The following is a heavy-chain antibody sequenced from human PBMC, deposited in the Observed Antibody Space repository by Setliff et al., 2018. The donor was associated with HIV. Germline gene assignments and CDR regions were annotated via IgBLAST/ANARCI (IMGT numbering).Heavy chain of an antibody. J-gene: IGHJ6*01. Sequence: SETLSLTCTVSGGSIDSTDYYWGWIRQPPGKGLEWIGSIYYSGSTYYNPSLKTRVTISVDTSKNQFSLKLSSVTAADTAVYYCARDNSYYYGSGSHYWYGMDVWGQGTTVTVSS. V-gene: IGHV4-39*02. CDR1: GGSIDSTDYY. D-gene: IGHD3-10*01. CDR3: ARDNSYYYGSGSHYWYGMDV. CDR2: IYYSGST.